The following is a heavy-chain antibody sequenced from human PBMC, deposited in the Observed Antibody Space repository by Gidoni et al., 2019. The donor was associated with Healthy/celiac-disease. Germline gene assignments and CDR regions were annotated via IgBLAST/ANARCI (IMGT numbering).Heavy chain of an antibody. Sequence: VRLVESAAGLVQPGGSLILSCSASGFTFSSSEMNWVHMAPGKGLEWVSYISSRSSTIYYQDYVKGGFTISRDNAKNSLYLQMNSLRAEDTAVYYCARDRASHGDYGHWGQGTLVTVSS. CDR3: ARDRASHGDYGH. V-gene: IGHV3-48*03. J-gene: IGHJ4*02. CDR1: GFTFSSSE. D-gene: IGHD4-17*01. CDR2: ISSRSSTI.